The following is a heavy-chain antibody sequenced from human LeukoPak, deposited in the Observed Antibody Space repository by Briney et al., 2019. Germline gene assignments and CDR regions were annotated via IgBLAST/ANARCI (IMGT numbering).Heavy chain of an antibody. V-gene: IGHV3-23*01. J-gene: IGHJ4*02. CDR3: AKCVTWLQSQSYFDY. CDR2: ISGSGGST. CDR1: GFTFSSYA. D-gene: IGHD5-24*01. Sequence: GGSLRLSCAASGFTFSSYAMSWVRQAPGKGLEWVSAISGSGGSTYYADSVKGRFTISRDNSKNTLYLQMNSLRAEDTAVYYCAKCVTWLQSQSYFDYWGQGTLVTVSS.